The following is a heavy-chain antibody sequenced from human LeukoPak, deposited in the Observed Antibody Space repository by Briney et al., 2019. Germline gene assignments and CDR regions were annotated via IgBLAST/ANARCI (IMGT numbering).Heavy chain of an antibody. D-gene: IGHD6-13*01. CDR2: ISAYNGNT. CDR3: ARNVGAAAINYGMDV. CDR1: GYTFTSYG. J-gene: IGHJ6*02. Sequence: ASVKVPCKASGYTFTSYGISWVRQAPGQGLEWMGWISAYNGNTNYAQKLQGRVTMTTDTSTSTAYMELRGLRSDDTAVYYCARNVGAAAINYGMDVWGQGTTVTVSS. V-gene: IGHV1-18*01.